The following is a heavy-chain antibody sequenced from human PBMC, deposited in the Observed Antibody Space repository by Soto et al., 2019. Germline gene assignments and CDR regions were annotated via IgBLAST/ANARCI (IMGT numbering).Heavy chain of an antibody. CDR1: GGSISSYY. V-gene: IGHV4-59*01. CDR2: IYYSGST. Sequence: SETLSLTCTVSGGSISSYYWSWIRQPPGKGLEWIGYIYYSGSTNYNPSLKSRVTISVDTSKNQFSLKLSSVTAADTAVYYCARERVSVRYRGVFDIWGQGTMVTVSS. D-gene: IGHD1-26*01. J-gene: IGHJ3*02. CDR3: ARERVSVRYRGVFDI.